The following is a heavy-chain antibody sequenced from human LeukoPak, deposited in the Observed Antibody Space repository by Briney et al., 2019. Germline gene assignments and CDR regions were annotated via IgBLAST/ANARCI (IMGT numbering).Heavy chain of an antibody. CDR1: GYTFSRYG. CDR2: ISGYDGNR. D-gene: IGHD2-21*01. V-gene: IGHV1-18*01. Sequence: ASVKVSCKASGYTFSRYGITWVRQAPGQGLQWMGWISGYDGNRKYAQKFQGRVTMTTDTSTNTAYMELRSLRSDDTAVYYCARGWVSYSDYWGQGTLVTVSS. CDR3: ARGWVSYSDY. J-gene: IGHJ4*02.